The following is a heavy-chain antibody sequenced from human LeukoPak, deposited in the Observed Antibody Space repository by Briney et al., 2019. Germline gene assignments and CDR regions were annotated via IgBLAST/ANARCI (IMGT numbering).Heavy chain of an antibody. J-gene: IGHJ4*02. V-gene: IGHV3-23*01. CDR3: ASASWVSTTDAVR. CDR1: GLSFSSFA. Sequence: GGSLRLSCAASGLSFSSFAMSWVRQGPARGLEWVSSIRGSGETFYADSVEGRFTLYSDSSRKTVYFQLNNPRVEDTGIYYCASASWVSTTDAVRWGQGTLVTVSS. CDR2: IRGSGET. D-gene: IGHD1-14*01.